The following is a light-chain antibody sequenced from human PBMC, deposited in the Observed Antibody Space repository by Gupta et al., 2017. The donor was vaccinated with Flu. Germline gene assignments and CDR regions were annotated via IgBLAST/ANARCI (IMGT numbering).Light chain of an antibody. CDR2: DNN. J-gene: IGLJ2*01. V-gene: IGLV1-51*01. CDR3: GTWDGSLSVGI. Sequence: KVTISCSGSSSRIGTNYVSWYQQFPGTAPKLLIYDNNVRPSGISDRFSGSKSGTSATLGITGLQTGDEAIYYCGTWDGSLSVGIFGGGTKLTVL. CDR1: SSRIGTNY.